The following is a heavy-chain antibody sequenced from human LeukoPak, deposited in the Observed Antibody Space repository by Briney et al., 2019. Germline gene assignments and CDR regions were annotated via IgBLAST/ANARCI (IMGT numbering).Heavy chain of an antibody. D-gene: IGHD3-10*01. Sequence: QSGRSLRLSCAASGFTFDDYAMHWVRQAHGRGQEWVSGVSWDSGTMGYADSVKGRFTISRDNARNSLYRQMNSLRGDDTALYYCAKDNSPHIGLVGSRFDYWGQGTLVSFSS. CDR3: AKDNSPHIGLVGSRFDY. CDR1: GFTFDDYA. CDR2: VSWDSGTM. V-gene: IGHV3-9*01. J-gene: IGHJ4*02.